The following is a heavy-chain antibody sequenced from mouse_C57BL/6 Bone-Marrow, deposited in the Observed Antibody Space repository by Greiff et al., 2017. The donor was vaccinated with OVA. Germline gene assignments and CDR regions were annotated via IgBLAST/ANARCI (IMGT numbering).Heavy chain of an antibody. J-gene: IGHJ4*01. V-gene: IGHV1-9*01. CDR1: GYTLTGYW. CDR3: ARNSHYYGSSYGAMDY. D-gene: IGHD1-1*01. Sequence: QVQLQQSGAELMKPGASVKLSCKAPGYTLTGYWIEWVKQRPGHGLEWIGEILPGSGSTNYNEKFKGKATFTADTSSNTAYMQLSSLTTEDSAIYYCARNSHYYGSSYGAMDYWGQGTSVTVSS. CDR2: ILPGSGST.